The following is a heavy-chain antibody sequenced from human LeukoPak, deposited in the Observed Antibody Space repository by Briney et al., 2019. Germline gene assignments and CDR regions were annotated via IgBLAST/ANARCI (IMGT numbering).Heavy chain of an antibody. J-gene: IGHJ4*02. Sequence: PGGSLRLSCAASGFTFSNAWMSLVRQAPGKGLEWVGRIKSKTDGGTTDYAAPVKGRFTISRDDSKNTLYLQMNSLRAEDTAVYFCVRVGYSYGYGDWNHFDYWGQGTLVTVSS. D-gene: IGHD5-18*01. CDR3: VRVGYSYGYGDWNHFDY. CDR2: IKSKTDGGTT. V-gene: IGHV3-15*01. CDR1: GFTFSNAW.